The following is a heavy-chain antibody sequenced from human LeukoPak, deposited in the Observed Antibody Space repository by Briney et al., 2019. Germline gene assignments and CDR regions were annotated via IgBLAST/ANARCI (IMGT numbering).Heavy chain of an antibody. CDR1: GFTFGDYA. Sequence: PGESLRLSCSASGFTFGDYAMNWVRQAPGKGLEWVGFIGSKAYGGTTEYAASVRGRFTISRDDYKIIAYLQMNSMKTEDTAVYYCTRGRYGNYYYGMDVWGQGTTVTVSS. CDR3: TRGRYGNYYYGMDV. J-gene: IGHJ6*02. D-gene: IGHD3-9*01. CDR2: IGSKAYGGTT. V-gene: IGHV3-49*04.